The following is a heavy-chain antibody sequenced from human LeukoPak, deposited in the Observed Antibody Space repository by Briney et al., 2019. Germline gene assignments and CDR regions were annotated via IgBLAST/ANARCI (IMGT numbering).Heavy chain of an antibody. CDR3: AKDSDTYKYASGPRGYGQYNRFDP. Sequence: GGSLRLSCAASDFTFSHYAMSWVRQAPGKGLEWVSTIVGSGDNTYYADSVKGRFTISRDNSKNTLYLQMNNLRAEDTAVYYCAKDSDTYKYASGPRGYGQYNRFDPWGRGTLVTVSS. J-gene: IGHJ5*02. CDR1: DFTFSHYA. D-gene: IGHD2-15*01. V-gene: IGHV3-23*01. CDR2: IVGSGDNT.